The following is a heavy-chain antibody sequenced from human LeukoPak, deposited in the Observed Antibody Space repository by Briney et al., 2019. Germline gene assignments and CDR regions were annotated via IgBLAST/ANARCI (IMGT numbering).Heavy chain of an antibody. D-gene: IGHD6-19*01. CDR2: ISSISSTI. V-gene: IGHV3-48*01. CDR3: AKDPQYSSGWYFDY. J-gene: IGHJ4*02. CDR1: GFTFNGYG. Sequence: AGGSLRLSCTASGFTFNGYGMNWVRQAPGKGLEWVSYISSISSTIYYSDSVKGRFTISRDNAKNSLYLQMNSLRAEDTAVYYCAKDPQYSSGWYFDYWGQGTLVTVSS.